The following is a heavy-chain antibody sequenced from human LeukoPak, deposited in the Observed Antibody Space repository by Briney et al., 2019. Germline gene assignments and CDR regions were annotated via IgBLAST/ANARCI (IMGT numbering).Heavy chain of an antibody. D-gene: IGHD2-2*01. J-gene: IGHJ4*02. CDR2: INSDGSST. CDR1: GFTFSSYW. Sequence: PGGSLRLSCAASGFTFSSYWVHWVRQAPGKGLVWVSRINSDGSSTNYADSVKGRFTISRDNAKNTLYVQMNSLRAEDTAVYYCAARGYCSGTSCLLEYWGQGTLATVSS. CDR3: AARGYCSGTSCLLEY. V-gene: IGHV3-74*01.